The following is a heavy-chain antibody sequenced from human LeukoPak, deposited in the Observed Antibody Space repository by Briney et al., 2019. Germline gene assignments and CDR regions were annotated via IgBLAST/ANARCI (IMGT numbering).Heavy chain of an antibody. V-gene: IGHV1-2*02. CDR3: ARDRGGITIFGVVTHDAFDI. J-gene: IGHJ3*02. CDR1: GYTFTGYY. CDR2: INPNSGGT. D-gene: IGHD3-3*01. Sequence: ASVKVSCKASGYTFTGYYMHWVRQAPGQGLEWMGWINPNSGGTNYAQKFQGRVTMNRDTSISTAYMELSRLRSDDTAVYYCARDRGGITIFGVVTHDAFDIWGQGTMVTVSS.